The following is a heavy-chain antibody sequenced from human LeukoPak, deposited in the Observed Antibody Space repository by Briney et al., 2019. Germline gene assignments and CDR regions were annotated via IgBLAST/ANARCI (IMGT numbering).Heavy chain of an antibody. CDR1: GFTFSSYA. J-gene: IGHJ3*02. CDR2: ISYDGSNK. CDR3: ASRDYYDSSGYNDAFDI. D-gene: IGHD3-22*01. Sequence: GRSLRLSCAASGFTFSSYAMHWVRQAPGKGLEWVAVISYDGSNKYYADSVKGRFTISRDNSKNTLYLQMNSLRAEDTAVYYCASRDYYDSSGYNDAFDIWGQGTMVTVSS. V-gene: IGHV3-30*14.